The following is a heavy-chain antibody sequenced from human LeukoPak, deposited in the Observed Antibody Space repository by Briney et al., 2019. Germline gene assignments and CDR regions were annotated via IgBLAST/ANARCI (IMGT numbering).Heavy chain of an antibody. CDR3: ARDTYYDSRKGAFDI. CDR2: IKQDGSEK. Sequence: PGGSLRLSCAASGFIFSSYNMNWVRQAPGKGLEWVANIKQDGSEKYYVDSVKGRFTISRDNAKNSLYLQMNSLRAEDTAVYYCARDTYYDSRKGAFDIWGQGTMVTVSS. CDR1: GFIFSSYN. D-gene: IGHD3-22*01. J-gene: IGHJ3*02. V-gene: IGHV3-7*01.